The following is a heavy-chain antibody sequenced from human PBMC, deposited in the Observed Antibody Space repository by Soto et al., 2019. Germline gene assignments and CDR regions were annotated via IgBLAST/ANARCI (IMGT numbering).Heavy chain of an antibody. CDR3: AKDAAMVSSTFNYFDY. J-gene: IGHJ4*02. CDR1: GFFFSSYV. D-gene: IGHD6-13*01. Sequence: EVQLLESGGGLVQPGGSLRLSCAASGFFFSSYVMSWVRQAPGKGLEWVSGIGGSGGYKSYADSVKGRFTISRDNSKNTLYLQMESLGAEDTAVYYCAKDAAMVSSTFNYFDYWGQGTLVAVSS. CDR2: IGGSGGYK. V-gene: IGHV3-23*01.